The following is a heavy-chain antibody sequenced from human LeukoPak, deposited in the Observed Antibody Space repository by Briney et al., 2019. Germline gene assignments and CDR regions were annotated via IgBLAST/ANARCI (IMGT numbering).Heavy chain of an antibody. J-gene: IGHJ4*02. CDR1: GFTFDDYA. D-gene: IGHD1-14*01. Sequence: PGRSLRLSCAASGFTFDDYAMHWVRQAPGKGLEWVSGISWNSGSIVYADSVKGRFTISRDNAKDSVYLQMNSLRAEDTAVYFCAKAEPASGYDYWGQGTLVTVSS. CDR2: ISWNSGSI. V-gene: IGHV3-9*01. CDR3: AKAEPASGYDY.